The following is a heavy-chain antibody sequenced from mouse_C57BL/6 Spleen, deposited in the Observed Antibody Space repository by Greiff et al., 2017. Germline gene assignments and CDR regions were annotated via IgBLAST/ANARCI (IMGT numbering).Heavy chain of an antibody. CDR3: ATITTKGFAY. D-gene: IGHD1-1*01. Sequence: VQLQQPGAELVRPGSSVKLSCKASGYTFTSYWMHWVKQRPIQGLEWIGNIDPSDSETHYNQKFKDKATLTVDKSSSTAYVQLSSLTSEDSAVYYCATITTKGFAYWGQGTLVTVSA. V-gene: IGHV1-52*01. J-gene: IGHJ3*01. CDR1: GYTFTSYW. CDR2: IDPSDSET.